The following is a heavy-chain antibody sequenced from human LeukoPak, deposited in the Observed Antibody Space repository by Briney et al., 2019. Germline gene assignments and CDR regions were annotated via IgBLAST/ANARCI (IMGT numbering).Heavy chain of an antibody. Sequence: GGSLRLSCAASGFTLSSYSMNWVRQAPGKGLEWVSSISSSSSYIYYEDSVKGRFTISRDDAKNSLYLQMDSLTAGDTAVYYCVRDDSAWLYWGQGALVTVS. V-gene: IGHV3-21*01. CDR3: VRDDSAWLY. J-gene: IGHJ4*02. CDR2: ISSSSSYI. CDR1: GFTLSSYS. D-gene: IGHD2-15*01.